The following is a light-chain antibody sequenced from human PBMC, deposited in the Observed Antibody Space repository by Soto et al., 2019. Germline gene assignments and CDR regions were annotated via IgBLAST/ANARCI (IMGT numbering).Light chain of an antibody. J-gene: IGLJ3*02. Sequence: QSVLTQPPSASGTPGQRVTISCSGSSSNIGRDYVSWFQQFPGTAPKVLIYRNNQRPSGVPDRFSGSKSGTSASLAISGLRSEDETDYYCAVWDDKLTGWVFGGGTKVTVL. CDR2: RNN. CDR3: AVWDDKLTGWV. CDR1: SSNIGRDY. V-gene: IGLV1-47*01.